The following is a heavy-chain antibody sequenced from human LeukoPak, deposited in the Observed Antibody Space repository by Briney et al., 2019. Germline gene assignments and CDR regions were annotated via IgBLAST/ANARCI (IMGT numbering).Heavy chain of an antibody. CDR3: ARETYYYDSSGYYYNYFDY. J-gene: IGHJ4*02. D-gene: IGHD3-22*01. V-gene: IGHV4-59*01. CDR2: IYYSGST. Sequence: SETLSLTCTVSGGSISSYYWSWIRQPPGKGLEWIGYIYYSGSTNYNPSLKRRVTISVDTSKNQFSLKLSSVTAADTAVYYCARETYYYDSSGYYYNYFDYWGQGTLVTVSS. CDR1: GGSISSYY.